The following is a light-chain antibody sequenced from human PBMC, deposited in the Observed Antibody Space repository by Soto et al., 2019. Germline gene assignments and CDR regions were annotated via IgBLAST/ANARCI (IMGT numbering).Light chain of an antibody. Sequence: QSVLTQPASVSGSPGQSITISCTGTSDNVGRFSFVSWYQQHPGKAPKLLIYELTKRPSGISDRFSGSKSGNTASLTISGLQAEDEADYYCSSYETTSRRLFGTGTKVTV. J-gene: IGLJ1*01. V-gene: IGLV2-14*01. CDR3: SSYETTSRRL. CDR2: ELT. CDR1: SDNVGRFSF.